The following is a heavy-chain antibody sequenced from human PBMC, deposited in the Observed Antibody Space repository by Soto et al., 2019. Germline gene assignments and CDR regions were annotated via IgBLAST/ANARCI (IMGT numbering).Heavy chain of an antibody. CDR3: ARRPLGYCSGGSCYFFTATPATDV. V-gene: IGHV1-18*01. CDR2: ISAYNGNT. J-gene: IGHJ3*01. CDR1: GYTFTSYG. Sequence: PSVKVYCKASGYTFTSYGISWVRQAPGQGLEWMGWISAYNGNTNYAQKLQGRVTMTTDTSTSTAYMELRSLRSDDTAVYYCARRPLGYCSGGSCYFFTATPATDV. D-gene: IGHD2-15*01.